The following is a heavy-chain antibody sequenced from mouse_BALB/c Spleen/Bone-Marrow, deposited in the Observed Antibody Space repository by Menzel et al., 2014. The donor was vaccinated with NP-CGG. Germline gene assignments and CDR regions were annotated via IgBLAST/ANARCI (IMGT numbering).Heavy chain of an antibody. D-gene: IGHD1-1*01. CDR3: TRYGNSHYYAIDY. J-gene: IGHJ4*01. CDR1: GYTFTSYW. Sequence: QVQLQQPGAELVRPGASLKLSCSASGYTFTSYWINWVKQRPGQGLEWIGNIYPSDSYINYNQRFKDKATLTVDKSSSTAYMQLSSPTSEDSAVYYCTRYGNSHYYAIDYWGQGTSVTVSS. CDR2: IYPSDSYI. V-gene: IGHV1-69*02.